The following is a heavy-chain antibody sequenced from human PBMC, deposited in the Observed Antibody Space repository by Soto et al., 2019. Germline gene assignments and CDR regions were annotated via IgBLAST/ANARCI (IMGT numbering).Heavy chain of an antibody. V-gene: IGHV1-69*04. Sequence: GASVKVSCKASGGTFSSYTISWVRQAPGQGLEWMGRIIPILGIANYAQKFQGRFTITADKSTSTAYMELSSLRSEDTAVYYCARDGGLSGPIDYWGQGTLVTVSS. J-gene: IGHJ4*02. D-gene: IGHD2-15*01. CDR2: IIPILGIA. CDR1: GGTFSSYT. CDR3: ARDGGLSGPIDY.